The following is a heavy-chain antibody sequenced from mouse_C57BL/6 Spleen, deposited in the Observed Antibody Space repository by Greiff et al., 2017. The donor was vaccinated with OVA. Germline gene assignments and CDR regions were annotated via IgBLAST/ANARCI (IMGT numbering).Heavy chain of an antibody. CDR3: ARRGYGSSLYYAMDY. Sequence: QVQLQQPGAELVMPGASVKLSCKASGYTFTSYWMHWVKQRPGQGLEWIGEIDPSDSYTNYNQKFKGKSTLTVDKSSRTAYMQLSSLTSEDSAVYYCARRGYGSSLYYAMDYWGQGTSVTVSS. CDR2: IDPSDSYT. J-gene: IGHJ4*01. V-gene: IGHV1-69*01. D-gene: IGHD1-1*01. CDR1: GYTFTSYW.